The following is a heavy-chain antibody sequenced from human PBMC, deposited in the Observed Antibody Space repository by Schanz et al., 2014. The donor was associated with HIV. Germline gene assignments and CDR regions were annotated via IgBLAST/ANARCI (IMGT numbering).Heavy chain of an antibody. CDR1: GFTFDDYA. V-gene: IGHV3-9*01. J-gene: IGHJ4*02. CDR3: ARDRISTVGAPHFDL. Sequence: EVQLVQSGGGLVQPGRSLRLSCAASGFTFDDYAMHWVRQAPGKGLEWVSGISWNSDYIGYVDSVKGRFTISRDNAKKSLYLQMNSLRAEDTAVYYCARDRISTVGAPHFDLWGQGTLVTVSS. D-gene: IGHD1-26*01. CDR2: ISWNSDYI.